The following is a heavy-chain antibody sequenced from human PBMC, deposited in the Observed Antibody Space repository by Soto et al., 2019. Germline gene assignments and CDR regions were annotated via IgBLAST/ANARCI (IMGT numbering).Heavy chain of an antibody. CDR2: IYYSGST. Sequence: SETLSLTCTVSGGSISSYYWSWIRQPPGKGLEGIGCIYYSGSTNYNPSLQSRVTISLDKSKSQFSLRLNSVTAADSAVYFCARLEGLATISYYFDFWGQGAQVTVSS. D-gene: IGHD3-9*01. CDR3: ARLEGLATISYYFDF. CDR1: GGSISSYY. V-gene: IGHV4-59*08. J-gene: IGHJ4*02.